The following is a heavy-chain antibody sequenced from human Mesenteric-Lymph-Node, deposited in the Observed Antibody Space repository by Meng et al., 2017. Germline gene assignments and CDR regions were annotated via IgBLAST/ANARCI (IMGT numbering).Heavy chain of an antibody. CDR2: ISKRGST. D-gene: IGHD1-26*01. V-gene: IGHV4-31*03. CDR3: ARVAVGRPFDP. J-gene: IGHJ5*02. CDR1: RGSITSGDYY. Sequence: QASAPGLVRPSQTLSLSVTDSRGSITSGDYYLTWIRQRPGRGLAWLGFISKRGSTYYHPSLQSRVIMSLATSKNQFSLKLNSVSAADTAMYYCARVAVGRPFDPWGQGTLVTGSS.